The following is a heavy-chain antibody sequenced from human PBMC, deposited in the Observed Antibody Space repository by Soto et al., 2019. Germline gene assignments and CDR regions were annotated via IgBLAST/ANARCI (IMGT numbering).Heavy chain of an antibody. D-gene: IGHD3-3*01. V-gene: IGHV3-21*01. J-gene: IGHJ6*03. CDR1: GFPFSSYI. CDR3: ARDPPYYDFWSVHYYYYYYMDV. Sequence: GGSLSLSCAASGFPFSSYIMNWVRQAPGKGLEWVSSISSSSSYIYYADSVKGRFTISRDNAKNSLYLQMNSLRAEDTAVYYCARDPPYYDFWSVHYYYYYYMDVWGKGTTVTVSS. CDR2: ISSSSSYI.